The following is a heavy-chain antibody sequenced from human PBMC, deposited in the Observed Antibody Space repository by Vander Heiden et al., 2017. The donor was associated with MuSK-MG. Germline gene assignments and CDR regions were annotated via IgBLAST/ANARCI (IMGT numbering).Heavy chain of an antibody. D-gene: IGHD3-10*01. V-gene: IGHV3-30*04. J-gene: IGHJ4*02. CDR1: GSTFSSYA. CDR2: ISYDGSNK. CDR3: ARDAPYGSGSYFDY. Sequence: QVQLVESGGGVVQPGRSLRLSCAASGSTFSSYAMHWVRQAPGKGLEWVAVISYDGSNKYYADSVKSRFTISRDNSKNTLYLQMNSLRAEDTAVYYCARDAPYGSGSYFDYWGQGTLVTVSS.